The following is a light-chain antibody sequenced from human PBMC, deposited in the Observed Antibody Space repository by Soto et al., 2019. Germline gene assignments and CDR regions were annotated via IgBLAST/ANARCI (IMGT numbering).Light chain of an antibody. CDR1: SSNIGNNY. V-gene: IGLV1-51*01. CDR3: ATWDGSLPAEV. Sequence: QSVLTQPPSVSAAPGQKVTISCSGSSSNIGNNYVSWYQQLPGIAPKLLIYDNNKRPSGIPDRFSGSKSGTSDTLDITGLQTGDEADYYCATWDGSLPAEVFGGGTKLTVL. J-gene: IGLJ2*01. CDR2: DNN.